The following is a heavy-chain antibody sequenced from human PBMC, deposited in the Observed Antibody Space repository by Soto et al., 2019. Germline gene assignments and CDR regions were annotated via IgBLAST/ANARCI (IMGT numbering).Heavy chain of an antibody. Sequence: ASVKVSCKATGYSFKNYAVHWVRQAPGQRLEWMGFTNEGSGNTRFSQKFQGRISITRDTSASTVYLDLSSLTSEDTAIYYCARDDRSVSGVVTLDHWGPGTLVTVSS. D-gene: IGHD3-3*01. V-gene: IGHV1-3*01. CDR1: GYSFKNYA. J-gene: IGHJ4*02. CDR3: ARDDRSVSGVVTLDH. CDR2: TNEGSGNT.